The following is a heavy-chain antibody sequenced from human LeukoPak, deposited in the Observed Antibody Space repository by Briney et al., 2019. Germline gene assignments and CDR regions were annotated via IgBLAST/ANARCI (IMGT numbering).Heavy chain of an antibody. J-gene: IGHJ3*02. V-gene: IGHV1-8*01. D-gene: IGHD2-21*02. CDR1: GYTFTSYD. CDR2: MNPNSGNT. Sequence: ASVKVSCKASGYTFTSYDINWVRQATGQGLEWMGWMNPNSGNTGYAQKFQGRVTITRNTSISTAYMELSSLRSEDTAVYYCARRGFAYCGGDCYDGDASDIWGQGTMVTVSS. CDR3: ARRGFAYCGGDCYDGDASDI.